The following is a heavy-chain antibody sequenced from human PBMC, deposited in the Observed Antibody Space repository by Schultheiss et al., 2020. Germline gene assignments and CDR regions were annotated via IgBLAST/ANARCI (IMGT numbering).Heavy chain of an antibody. CDR3: ARHGDYGDYAEPYYYGMDV. CDR1: GGSISSSSYY. CDR2: IYYSGST. D-gene: IGHD4-17*01. V-gene: IGHV4-39*01. J-gene: IGHJ6*02. Sequence: SETLSLTCTVSGGSISSSSYYWGWIRQPPGKGLEWIGSIYYSGSTYYNPSLKSRVTISVDTSKNQFSLKLSSVTAADTAVYYCARHGDYGDYAEPYYYGMDVWGQGTTVNVSS.